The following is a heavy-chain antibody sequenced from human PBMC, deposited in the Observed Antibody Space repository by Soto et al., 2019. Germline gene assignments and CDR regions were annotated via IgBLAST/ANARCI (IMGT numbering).Heavy chain of an antibody. CDR3: ARGVVVGPVGYYYYYGMDV. CDR1: GYTFTGYY. V-gene: IGHV1-18*04. CDR2: ISAYNGNT. Sequence: QVQLVQSGAEVKKPGASVKVSCKASGYTFTGYYMHWVRQAPGQGLEWMGWISAYNGNTNYAQKLQGRVTMTTDTSTSTAYMELRSLRSDDTAVYYCARGVVVGPVGYYYYYGMDVWGQGTTVTVSS. J-gene: IGHJ6*02. D-gene: IGHD3-22*01.